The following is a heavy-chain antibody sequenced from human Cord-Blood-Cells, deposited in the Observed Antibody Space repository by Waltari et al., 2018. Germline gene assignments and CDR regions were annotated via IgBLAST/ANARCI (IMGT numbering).Heavy chain of an antibody. J-gene: IGHJ3*02. Sequence: QLQLQESGSGLVKPSQTLSLTCAVSGGSISSGGYSWSWIRQPPGKGLEWIGYIYHSGSTYYNPYLKSRVTISVDRSKNQFSLKLSSVTAADTAVYYGARATLWGGYSGYDDAFDIWGQGTMVTVSS. V-gene: IGHV4-30-2*01. CDR3: ARATLWGGYSGYDDAFDI. CDR1: GGSISSGGYS. D-gene: IGHD5-12*01. CDR2: IYHSGST.